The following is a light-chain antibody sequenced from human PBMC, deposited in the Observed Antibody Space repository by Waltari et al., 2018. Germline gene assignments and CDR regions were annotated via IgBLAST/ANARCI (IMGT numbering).Light chain of an antibody. CDR3: QQSYSTPRT. Sequence: DIQMIQSPSSLSASVGDRVTITCRPSQSISSYLNWYQQKPGKAPKLLIYAASSLQSGVPSRFSGSGSGTDFTLTISSLQPEDFATYYCQQSYSTPRTFGQGTKLEIK. J-gene: IGKJ2*01. V-gene: IGKV1-39*01. CDR1: QSISSY. CDR2: AAS.